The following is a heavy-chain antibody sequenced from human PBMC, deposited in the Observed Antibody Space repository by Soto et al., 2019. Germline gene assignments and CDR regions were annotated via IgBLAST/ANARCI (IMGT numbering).Heavy chain of an antibody. CDR2: IIPILGIA. D-gene: IGHD4-17*01. V-gene: IGHV1-69*02. CDR3: ANHHYGGKLDY. CDR1: GGTFSSYT. J-gene: IGHJ4*02. Sequence: QVQLVQSGAEVKKPGSSVKVSCKASGGTFSSYTISWVRQAPGQGLEWMGRIIPILGIANYAQKFQGRVTXTXXKSTSTAYMELSSLRSEDTAVYYCANHHYGGKLDYWGQGTLVTVSS.